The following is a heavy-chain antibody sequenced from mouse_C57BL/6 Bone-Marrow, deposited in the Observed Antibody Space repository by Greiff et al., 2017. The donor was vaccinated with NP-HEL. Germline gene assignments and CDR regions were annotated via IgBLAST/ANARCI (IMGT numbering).Heavy chain of an antibody. V-gene: IGHV14-4*01. CDR2: IDPENGDT. Sequence: VQLQQSGAELVRPGASVKLSCTASGFNIKDDYMHWVKQRPEQGLEWIGWIDPENGDTEYASQFPGKATLTADTSTNTAYLQLSSLTSEDTAVYDCTTIYYGYDGDYGGQGTTLTVSS. D-gene: IGHD2-2*01. J-gene: IGHJ2*01. CDR1: GFNIKDDY. CDR3: TTIYYGYDGDY.